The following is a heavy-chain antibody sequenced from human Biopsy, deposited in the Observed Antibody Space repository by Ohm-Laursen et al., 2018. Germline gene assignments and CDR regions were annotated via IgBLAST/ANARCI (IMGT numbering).Heavy chain of an antibody. V-gene: IGHV1-18*01. CDR3: ARVFCTSTTCYGLLDN. CDR2: ISPYNDKT. CDR1: GYTFTSYD. D-gene: IGHD2/OR15-2a*01. J-gene: IGHJ4*02. Sequence: SVKVSCKASGYTFTSYDISWVRQAPGQGLEWMGWISPYNDKTSYPPKLQDRVTMTADTSTNTAHMELRSLRSDGTTVYYCARVFCTSTTCYGLLDNWGQGTVVTVSS.